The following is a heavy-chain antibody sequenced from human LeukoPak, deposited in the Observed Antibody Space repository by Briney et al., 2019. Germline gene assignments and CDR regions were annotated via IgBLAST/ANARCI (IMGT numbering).Heavy chain of an antibody. V-gene: IGHV1-24*01. CDR3: ARVIYGSGTYYKGWFDP. D-gene: IGHD3-10*01. CDR2: FDPEDGET. CDR1: GYTHTELS. J-gene: IGHJ5*02. Sequence: ASVKVSCKVSGYTHTELSMHWVRQAPGKGLEWMGGFDPEDGETIYAQKFQGRVTMTEDTSTDTAYMELSSLRAEDTAVYYCARVIYGSGTYYKGWFDPWGQGTLVTVSS.